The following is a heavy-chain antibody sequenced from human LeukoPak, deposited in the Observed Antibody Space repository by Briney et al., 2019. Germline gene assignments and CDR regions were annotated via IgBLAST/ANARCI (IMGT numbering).Heavy chain of an antibody. CDR3: ARRAGSWDYFDY. Sequence: SETLSLTCNVSGCSISGYYWSWIRQPPGKGLEWVGYIYYSGTTIYNPSLTSRVTMSVDTSKNQFSLRLSSVTAADTAVYYCARRAGSWDYFDYWGQGALVTVSS. CDR2: IYYSGTT. V-gene: IGHV4-59*08. D-gene: IGHD6-13*01. J-gene: IGHJ4*02. CDR1: GCSISGYY.